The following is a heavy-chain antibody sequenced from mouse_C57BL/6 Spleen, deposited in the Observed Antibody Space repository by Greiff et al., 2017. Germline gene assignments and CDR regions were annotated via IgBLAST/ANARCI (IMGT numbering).Heavy chain of an antibody. Sequence: VQLQESGAELVRPGASVTLSCKASGYTFTDYEMHWVKQTPVHGLEWIGAIDPETGGTAYNQKFKGKAILTADKSSSTAYMELRSLTSEDSAVYYCTRGVAYYFDYWGQGTTLTVSS. CDR1: GYTFTDYE. J-gene: IGHJ2*01. CDR2: IDPETGGT. D-gene: IGHD1-1*02. V-gene: IGHV1-15*01. CDR3: TRGVAYYFDY.